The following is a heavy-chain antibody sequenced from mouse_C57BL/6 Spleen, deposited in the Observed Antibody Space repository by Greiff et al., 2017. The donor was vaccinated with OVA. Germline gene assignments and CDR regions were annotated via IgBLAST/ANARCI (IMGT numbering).Heavy chain of an antibody. Sequence: QVQLQQPGAELVKPGASVKMSCKASGYTFTSYWITWVKQRPGQGLEWIGDIYPGSGSTNYNEKFKSKATLTADTSSSTSYMQLSSLTSEDSAVYYCAGGDGYRYYFDYWGQGTTLTVSS. CDR3: AGGDGYRYYFDY. J-gene: IGHJ2*01. V-gene: IGHV1-55*01. CDR2: IYPGSGST. CDR1: GYTFTSYW. D-gene: IGHD2-3*01.